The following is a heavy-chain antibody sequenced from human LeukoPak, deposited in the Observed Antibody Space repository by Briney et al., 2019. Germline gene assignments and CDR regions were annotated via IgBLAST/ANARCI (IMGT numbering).Heavy chain of an antibody. CDR3: LRGNRRDY. CDR1: GFTFNTYS. J-gene: IGHJ4*02. CDR2: IDSSGGYM. Sequence: GGSLRLSCEASGFTFNTYSMNWARQAPGKGLEWVSSIDSSGGYMFYADSVKGRFIISRDNAKDSLYLQMNSLRVEDTAVYYCLRGNRRDYWGQGTLVTVSS. V-gene: IGHV3-21*06.